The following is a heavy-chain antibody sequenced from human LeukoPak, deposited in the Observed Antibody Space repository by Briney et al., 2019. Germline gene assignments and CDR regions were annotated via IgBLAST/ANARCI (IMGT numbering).Heavy chain of an antibody. D-gene: IGHD3-22*01. V-gene: IGHV4-31*06. CDR2: VHYSGST. CDR1: GGSVSSSTYC. CDR3: TKYYYDTSGYSNWFDP. Sequence: SETLSLTCTVSGGSVSSSTYCWSWIRQHPGKGLEWIGYVHYSGSTYYNPSLKSRVTISVDTSKNQFSLRLSSVTASDTAVYYPTKYYYDTSGYSNWFDPWGQGTLVTVSS. J-gene: IGHJ5*02.